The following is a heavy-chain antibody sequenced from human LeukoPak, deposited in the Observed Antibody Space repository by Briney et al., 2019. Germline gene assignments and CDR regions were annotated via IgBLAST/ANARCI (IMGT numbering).Heavy chain of an antibody. CDR3: ARDTVTSGSYLWGVFDY. CDR2: VSSDGSTK. J-gene: IGHJ4*02. CDR1: GVTFSSYG. V-gene: IGHV3-30*03. D-gene: IGHD1-26*01. Sequence: GGSLRLSCAASGVTFSSYGMHWVRQAPGKGLEWVAVVSSDGSTKFYADSVKGRFTISRDNSKNTLFLQMNSLRPEDTAVFYCARDTVTSGSYLWGVFDYWGQGTLVTVSS.